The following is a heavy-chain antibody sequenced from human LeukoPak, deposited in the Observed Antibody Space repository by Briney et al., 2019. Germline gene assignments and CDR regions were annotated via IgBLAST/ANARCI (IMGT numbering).Heavy chain of an antibody. V-gene: IGHV3-23*01. CDR2: ISGSGGST. D-gene: IGHD1-26*01. Sequence: GGPLRLSCAASGFTFSSYAMSWVRQAPGKGLEWVSAISGSGGSTYYADSVKGRFTISRDNSKNTLYLQMNSLRVEDTAVYYCAKSGAGYYYMDVWGKGTTVTVSS. J-gene: IGHJ6*03. CDR1: GFTFSSYA. CDR3: AKSGAGYYYMDV.